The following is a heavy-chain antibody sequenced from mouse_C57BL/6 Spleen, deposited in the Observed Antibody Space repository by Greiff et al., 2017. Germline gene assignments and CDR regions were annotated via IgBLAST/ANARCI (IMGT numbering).Heavy chain of an antibody. J-gene: IGHJ1*03. CDR2: IHPNSGST. V-gene: IGHV1-64*01. D-gene: IGHD1-1*01. Sequence: VQLQQPGAELVKPGASVKLSCKASGYTFTSYWMHWVKQRPGQGLEWIGMIHPNSGSTNYNEKFKSKATLTVDKSSSTAYMQLSSLTSEDSAVYYCATTTVVADLYFDVWGTGPTVTVSS. CDR3: ATTTVVADLYFDV. CDR1: GYTFTSYW.